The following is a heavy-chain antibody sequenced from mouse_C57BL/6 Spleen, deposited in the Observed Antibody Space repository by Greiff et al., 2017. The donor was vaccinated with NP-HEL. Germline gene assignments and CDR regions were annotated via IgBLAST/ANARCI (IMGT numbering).Heavy chain of an antibody. V-gene: IGHV1-64*01. CDR2: IHPNSGST. Sequence: QVQLQQPGAELVKPGASVKLSCKASGYTFTSYWMHWVKQRPGQGLEWIGMIHPNSGSTNYNEKFKSKATLTVDKSSSTAYMQLSSLTSEDSAVYYCERNYYGNFDWYFDVWGTGTTVTVSS. CDR3: ERNYYGNFDWYFDV. CDR1: GYTFTSYW. J-gene: IGHJ1*03. D-gene: IGHD1-1*01.